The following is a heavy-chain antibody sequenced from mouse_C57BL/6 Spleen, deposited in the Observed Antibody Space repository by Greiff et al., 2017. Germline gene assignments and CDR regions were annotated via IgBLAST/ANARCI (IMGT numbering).Heavy chain of an antibody. D-gene: IGHD2-4*01. CDR3: ASPYDYEAFAY. J-gene: IGHJ3*01. CDR2: IWSGGST. Sequence: QVQLQQSGPGLVQPSQSLSITCTVSGFSLTSYGVHWVRQSPGKGLEWLGVIWSGGSTDYNAAFISRLSISKDNSKSQVFFKMNSLQAEDTAIYYCASPYDYEAFAYWGQGTLVTVSA. V-gene: IGHV2-2*01. CDR1: GFSLTSYG.